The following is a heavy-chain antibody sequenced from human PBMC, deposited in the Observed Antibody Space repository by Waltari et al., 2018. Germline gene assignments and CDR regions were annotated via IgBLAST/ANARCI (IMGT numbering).Heavy chain of an antibody. Sequence: QVQLQESGPGLVKPSETLSPTCAVSGYSINSGYYWGWIRQSPGKGLEWIATIYHAGDTFYNPSLKSRVTISMDTSKNQFSLKLNSVTAADTAVYFCSRQVLGYCTSAACRRLESWGQGTLVTVSS. D-gene: IGHD2-2*03. V-gene: IGHV4-38-2*01. CDR3: SRQVLGYCTSAACRRLES. CDR1: GYSINSGYY. CDR2: IYHAGDT. J-gene: IGHJ4*02.